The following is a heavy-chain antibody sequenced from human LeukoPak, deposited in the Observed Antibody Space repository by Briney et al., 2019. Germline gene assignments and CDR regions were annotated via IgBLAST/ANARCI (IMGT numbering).Heavy chain of an antibody. D-gene: IGHD2-21*02. V-gene: IGHV4-34*01. CDR1: GGSFSGYY. J-gene: IGHJ4*02. CDR3: ARQNFVVVTAIPIFDY. Sequence: KPSETLSLTCAVYGGSFSGYYWSWIRQPPGKGLEWIGEINHSGSTNYNPSLKSRVTISVDSPKNQFSLKLTSVTAADTAVYYCARQNFVVVTAIPIFDYWGQGTLVTVSS. CDR2: INHSGST.